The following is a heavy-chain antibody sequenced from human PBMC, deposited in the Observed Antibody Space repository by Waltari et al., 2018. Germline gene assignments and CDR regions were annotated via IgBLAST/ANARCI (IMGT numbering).Heavy chain of an antibody. Sequence: EVQLVESGGGLVQPGRSLRLSCTASGFTFGDYAMSWVRQAPGKGLEWVGFIRSKAYGGTTEYAASVKGRFTISRDDSKSIAYLQMNSLKTEDTAVYYCTREDAERGDAFDIWGQGTMVTVSS. J-gene: IGHJ3*02. CDR1: GFTFGDYA. D-gene: IGHD1-26*01. CDR3: TREDAERGDAFDI. V-gene: IGHV3-49*04. CDR2: IRSKAYGGTT.